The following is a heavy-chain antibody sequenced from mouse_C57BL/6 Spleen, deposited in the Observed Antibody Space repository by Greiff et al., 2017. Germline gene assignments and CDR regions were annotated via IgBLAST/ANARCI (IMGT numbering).Heavy chain of an antibody. CDR2: INPNYGTT. CDR3: ARSDYYGSNWYFDV. J-gene: IGHJ1*03. Sequence: VQLQQSGPKLVKPGASVKISCKASGYSFTDYNMNWVKQSNGKSLEWIGVINPNYGTTSYNQKFKGKATLTVDQSSSTAYMQLNSLTSEDSAVYYCARSDYYGSNWYFDVWGTGTTVTVSS. CDR1: GYSFTDYN. V-gene: IGHV1-39*01. D-gene: IGHD1-1*01.